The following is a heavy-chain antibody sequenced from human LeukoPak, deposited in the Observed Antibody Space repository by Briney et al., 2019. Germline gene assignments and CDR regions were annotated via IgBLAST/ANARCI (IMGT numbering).Heavy chain of an antibody. D-gene: IGHD5-12*01. J-gene: IGHJ4*02. Sequence: GGSLRLSCAASGFTFSSYGMHWVRQAPGKGLEWVAFIRYDGSNKYYADSVKGRFTISRDNSKDTLYLQMNSLRAEDAAVYYCARGARVATIDYWGQGTLVTVSS. CDR3: ARGARVATIDY. CDR2: IRYDGSNK. CDR1: GFTFSSYG. V-gene: IGHV3-30*02.